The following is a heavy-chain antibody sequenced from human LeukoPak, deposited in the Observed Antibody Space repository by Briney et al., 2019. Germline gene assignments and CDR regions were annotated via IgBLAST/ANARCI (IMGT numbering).Heavy chain of an antibody. D-gene: IGHD3-22*01. CDR3: ASLFSSGPLGGP. J-gene: IGHJ5*02. CDR2: IIPIFGTA. V-gene: IGHV1-69*13. Sequence: SVKVSCKASGGTFSSYAISWVRQAPGQGLEWMGGIIPIFGTANYAQKFQGRVTITADESTSTAYMELSSLRSEDTAVYYCASLFSSGPLGGPWGQGTLVTVSS. CDR1: GGTFSSYA.